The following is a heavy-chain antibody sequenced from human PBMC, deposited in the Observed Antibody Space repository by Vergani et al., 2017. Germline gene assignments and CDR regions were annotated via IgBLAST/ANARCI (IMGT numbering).Heavy chain of an antibody. CDR2: IVVGSGNT. CDR1: GFTFTSSA. J-gene: IGHJ6*03. CDR3: AADRAGYYDILTGYFDYYYMDV. D-gene: IGHD3-9*01. Sequence: QMQLVQSGPEVKKPGTSAKVSCKASGFTFTSSAVQWVRQARGQRLEWIGWIVVGSGNTNYAQKFQERVTITRDMSTSTAYMELSSLRSEDTAVYYWAADRAGYYDILTGYFDYYYMDVWGKGTTVTVAS. V-gene: IGHV1-58*01.